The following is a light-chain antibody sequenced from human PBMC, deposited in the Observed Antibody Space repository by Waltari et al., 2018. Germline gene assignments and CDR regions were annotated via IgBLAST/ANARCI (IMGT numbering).Light chain of an antibody. Sequence: QSVLTPPPSASGTPGQRVTISCSGGSSNIGRNTVNWDQHVPGTAPKLPIYYNNQRPSGVPGRFSGSRSDTSASLAISGLQSEDEATYYCSVWDDSLNGVIFGGGTNLAVL. V-gene: IGLV1-44*01. J-gene: IGLJ2*01. CDR2: YNN. CDR1: SSNIGRNT. CDR3: SVWDDSLNGVI.